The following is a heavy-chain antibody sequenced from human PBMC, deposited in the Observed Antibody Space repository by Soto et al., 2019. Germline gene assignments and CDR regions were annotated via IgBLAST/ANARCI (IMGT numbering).Heavy chain of an antibody. V-gene: IGHV3-21*02. J-gene: IGHJ4*02. CDR2: ISYSSRHI. Sequence: EVQLVESGGGLVKPGESLTLSCAASGFTFSNHNMNWFRQAPGKGLEWVSAISYSSRHIYYADSVKGRFTISRDNAKQLLYLQMNSLRAEDTAVYYCARDSQGPLVLVPAEIGDSWGQGTLVTVSS. CDR1: GFTFSNHN. CDR3: ARDSQGPLVLVPAEIGDS. D-gene: IGHD2-2*01.